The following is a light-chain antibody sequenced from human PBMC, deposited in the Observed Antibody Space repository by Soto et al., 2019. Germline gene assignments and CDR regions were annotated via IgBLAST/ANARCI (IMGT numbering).Light chain of an antibody. V-gene: IGLV1-44*01. CDR1: SSNIGSNT. J-gene: IGLJ3*02. Sequence: QPVLTQPPSASGTPGQRVTISCSGSSSNIGSNTVNWYQQLPGTAPKLLIYGTNNRPSGVPDRFSGSKSGMSASLAITGLQAADEANYYCQSYDNSLSGSRVFGGGTKVTVL. CDR2: GTN. CDR3: QSYDNSLSGSRV.